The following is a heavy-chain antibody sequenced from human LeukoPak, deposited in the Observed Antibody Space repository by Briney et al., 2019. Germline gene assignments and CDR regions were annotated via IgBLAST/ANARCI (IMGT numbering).Heavy chain of an antibody. CDR3: AQVGATTWAFDI. CDR1: GGSISSSSYY. CDR2: IYYSGST. D-gene: IGHD1-26*01. Sequence: PSETLSLTCTVSGGSISSSSYYWGWIRQPPGKGLEWIGSIYYSGSTYYNPSLKSRVTISVDTSKNQFSLKLSSVTAADTAVYYCAQVGATTWAFDIWGQGTMVTVSS. J-gene: IGHJ3*02. V-gene: IGHV4-39*07.